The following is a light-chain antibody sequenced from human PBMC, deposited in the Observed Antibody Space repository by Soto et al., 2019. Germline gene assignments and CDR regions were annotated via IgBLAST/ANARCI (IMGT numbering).Light chain of an antibody. V-gene: IGKV3-20*01. CDR1: QSVSSSY. Sequence: EILLTQSPGTLSWSPGERATLSCGASQSVSSSYLAWYQQKPGQAPRLLIYLASSRATGIPDRFSGSGSGTDFTLTISRLEPEDFAVYYCQQYGSSPPWTFGQGTKVDIK. CDR3: QQYGSSPPWT. J-gene: IGKJ1*01. CDR2: LAS.